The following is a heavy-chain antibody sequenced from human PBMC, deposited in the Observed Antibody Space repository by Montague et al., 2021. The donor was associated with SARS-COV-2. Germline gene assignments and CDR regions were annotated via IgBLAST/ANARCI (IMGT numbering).Heavy chain of an antibody. V-gene: IGHV3-30-3*01. CDR3: ARVIGDGMDV. Sequence: SLRLSCAASGFTFSSYAMHWVRQAPGKGLEWVAVISYDGSNKYYADSVKGRFTISRDNSKNTLYLQMNGLRAEDTAVYYCARVIGDGMDVWGQGTTVTVSS. D-gene: IGHD1-26*01. CDR2: ISYDGSNK. J-gene: IGHJ6*02. CDR1: GFTFSSYA.